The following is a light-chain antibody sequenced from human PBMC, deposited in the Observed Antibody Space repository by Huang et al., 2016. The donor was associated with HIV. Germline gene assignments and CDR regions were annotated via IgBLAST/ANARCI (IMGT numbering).Light chain of an antibody. Sequence: ETVLTQSPALLSLSPAERATLSCRASQRVNSYVAWYQQKPGQTPRLHIYDASNRATVNPARFSGSGSGADVTLNISSLEHEDVAVYYCQQRKYWLPITFGQGTRLEIK. CDR1: QRVNSY. CDR2: DAS. V-gene: IGKV3-11*01. J-gene: IGKJ5*01. CDR3: QQRKYWLPIT.